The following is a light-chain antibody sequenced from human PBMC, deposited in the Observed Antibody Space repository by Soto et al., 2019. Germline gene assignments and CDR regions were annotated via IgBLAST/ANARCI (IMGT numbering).Light chain of an antibody. CDR1: QSISSW. V-gene: IGKV1-5*03. J-gene: IGKJ5*01. CDR2: QAS. Sequence: DIQMTQSPSTLSASVGDRVTVTCRASQSISSWLAWYQQKPGKAPKLLIYQASRLESGVPSRFSGSGSGTEFTLTISSLQPDDFATYYCQQYNSYWITFGQGTRLEIK. CDR3: QQYNSYWIT.